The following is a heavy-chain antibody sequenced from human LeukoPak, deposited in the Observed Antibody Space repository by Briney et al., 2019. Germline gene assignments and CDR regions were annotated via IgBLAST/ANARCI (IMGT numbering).Heavy chain of an antibody. CDR1: GGSISSYY. V-gene: IGHV4-59*01. J-gene: IGHJ6*02. CDR3: AREVYGDYYYGMDV. CDR2: IYYSGST. D-gene: IGHD4-17*01. Sequence: SETLSLTCTVSGGSISSYYWSWIRQPPGKGLEWIGYIYYSGSTNYNPSLKSRVTISVDTSKNQFSLKLSSVTAADTAVYYCAREVYGDYYYGMDVWGQGATVTVSS.